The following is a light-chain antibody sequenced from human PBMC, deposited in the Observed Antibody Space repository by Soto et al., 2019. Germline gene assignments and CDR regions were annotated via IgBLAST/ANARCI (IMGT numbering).Light chain of an antibody. CDR3: QQGNSSPLT. Sequence: DIQMTQSPSSVSASIGDRVTITCRASQDISNWLAWYQQKPGKAPKLLIYAASNLETGVPSRFSGGGSGTDFTLTINNLQPEDFATYYCQQGNSSPLTFGGGTKVEIK. CDR1: QDISNW. J-gene: IGKJ4*01. CDR2: AAS. V-gene: IGKV1-12*01.